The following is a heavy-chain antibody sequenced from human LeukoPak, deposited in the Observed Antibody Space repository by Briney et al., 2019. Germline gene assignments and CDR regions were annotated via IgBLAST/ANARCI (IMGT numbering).Heavy chain of an antibody. Sequence: SETLSLTCTVSGGSISSSSYYWGWIRQPPGKGLEWIGSIYYSGSTYYNPSLKSRVTISVDTSKNQFSLKLSSVTAADTAVYYCARVKYYGSGYYYYYYMDVWGKGTTVTISS. CDR3: ARVKYYGSGYYYYYYMDV. V-gene: IGHV4-39*01. CDR2: IYYSGST. D-gene: IGHD3-10*01. J-gene: IGHJ6*03. CDR1: GGSISSSSYY.